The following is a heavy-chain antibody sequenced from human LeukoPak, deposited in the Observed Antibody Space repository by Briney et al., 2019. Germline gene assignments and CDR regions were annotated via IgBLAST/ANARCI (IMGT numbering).Heavy chain of an antibody. V-gene: IGHV4-59*08. CDR2: LYHSGSP. J-gene: IGHJ5*02. D-gene: IGHD3-10*01. Sequence: SETLSLTCTVSGGSISSYYWSWIRQPPGKGLEWIGYLYHSGSPNYNPSLKSRATISVDTSKNQFSLKLSSVTAADTAVYYCARHKLSYCYGSGSYRGNWFDPWGQGTLVTVSS. CDR3: ARHKLSYCYGSGSYRGNWFDP. CDR1: GGSISSYY.